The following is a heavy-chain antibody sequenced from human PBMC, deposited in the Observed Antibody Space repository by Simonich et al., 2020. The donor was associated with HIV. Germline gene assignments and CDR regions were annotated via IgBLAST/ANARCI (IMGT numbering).Heavy chain of an antibody. CDR2: IGWNIGSI. V-gene: IGHV3-9*01. CDR3: AKDKGAYYGSGSPVY. Sequence: EVQLVESGGGLVQPGRSLRLSCAASGFTFDDYAMHWVRQAPGKGLEWVSGIGWNIGSIGYADSVKGRFTISRDNAKNSLYLQMNSLRAEDTALYYCAKDKGAYYGSGSPVYWGQGTLVTVSS. D-gene: IGHD3-10*01. CDR1: GFTFDDYA. J-gene: IGHJ4*02.